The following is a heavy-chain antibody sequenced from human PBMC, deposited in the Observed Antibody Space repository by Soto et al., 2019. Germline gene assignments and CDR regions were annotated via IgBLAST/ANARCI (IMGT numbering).Heavy chain of an antibody. CDR3: VRAAVAGLYYYYGMDV. D-gene: IGHD6-19*01. CDR2: ISAYNGNT. CDR1: GYTFTSYG. J-gene: IGHJ6*02. Sequence: QVQLVQSGAEVKKPGASVKVSCKASGYTFTSYGISWVRQAPGQGLEWMGWISAYNGNTNYAQKLQGRVTMTTDTSTSTAYMELRSLRSDDTAVYYCVRAAVAGLYYYYGMDVWGQGTTVTVSS. V-gene: IGHV1-18*01.